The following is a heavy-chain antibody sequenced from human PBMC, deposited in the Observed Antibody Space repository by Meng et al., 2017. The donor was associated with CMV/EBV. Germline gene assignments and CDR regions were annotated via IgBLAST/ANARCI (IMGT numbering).Heavy chain of an antibody. CDR2: IIPIFGTA. D-gene: IGHD2-21*01. CDR3: ARSYCGGDCPFQH. CDR1: GGTFSSYA. Sequence: SVKVSCKASGGTFSSYAISWVRQAPGQGLEWMGGIIPIFGTANYAQKFQGRVTITTDESTGTAYMELSSLRSEDTAVYYCARSYCGGDCPFQHWGQGTLVTVSS. J-gene: IGHJ1*01. V-gene: IGHV1-69*05.